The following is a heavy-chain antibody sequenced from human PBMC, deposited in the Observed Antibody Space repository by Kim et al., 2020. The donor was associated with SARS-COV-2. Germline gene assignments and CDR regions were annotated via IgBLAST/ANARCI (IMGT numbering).Heavy chain of an antibody. D-gene: IGHD1-26*01. CDR3: ARDLLVGATSYGMDV. CDR1: GFTFSSYG. CDR2: IWYDGSNK. Sequence: GGSLRLSCAASGFTFSSYGMHWVRQAPGKGLEWVAVIWYDGSNKYYADSVKGRFTISRDNSKNTLYLQMNSLRAEDTAVYYCARDLLVGATSYGMDVWGQWTTFTVPS. J-gene: IGHJ6*02. V-gene: IGHV3-33*01.